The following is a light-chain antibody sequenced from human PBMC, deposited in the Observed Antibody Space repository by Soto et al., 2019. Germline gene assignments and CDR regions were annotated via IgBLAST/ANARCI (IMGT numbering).Light chain of an antibody. Sequence: EIVLTQSPGTLSLSPGERATLSCRASQSVSSSYLAWYQQKPGQAPRLLIYGASSTATGIPDRFSGSGSGTDFTLTISRLEPEDFGVYYCQQYGSSPPVTFGPGTYVYSK. J-gene: IGKJ3*01. CDR3: QQYGSSPPVT. CDR1: QSVSSSY. CDR2: GAS. V-gene: IGKV3-20*01.